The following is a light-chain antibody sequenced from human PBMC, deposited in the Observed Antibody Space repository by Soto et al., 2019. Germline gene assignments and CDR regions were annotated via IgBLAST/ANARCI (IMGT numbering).Light chain of an antibody. CDR2: EVT. CDR1: SSEVGGYNS. V-gene: IGLV2-14*01. Sequence: QSVLTQPASVSGSPGQSITISCTGTSSEVGGYNSVSWYQQHPGKAPKLMLYEVTNRPSGVSNRFSGSKSGNTASLTISGLQAEDEADYYCSSYTSSSLYVFGAGTKVTVL. CDR3: SSYTSSSLYV. J-gene: IGLJ1*01.